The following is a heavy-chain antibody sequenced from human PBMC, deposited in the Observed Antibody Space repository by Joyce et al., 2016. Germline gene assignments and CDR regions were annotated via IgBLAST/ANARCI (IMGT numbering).Heavy chain of an antibody. D-gene: IGHD3-3*01. CDR3: ARVGGGVYDFWSGFFDY. V-gene: IGHV1-46*01. J-gene: IGHJ4*02. Sequence: QVQLVQSGAEVKKTGASVRVSCKASGYSFTTHYIHWMRQAPGQGLEWMGIINPSGGSTNYAQKFQGRVTMTRDTSTSTVYLELTSLRSEDTAVYYCARVGGGVYDFWSGFFDYWGQGTLVTVSS. CDR1: GYSFTTHY. CDR2: INPSGGST.